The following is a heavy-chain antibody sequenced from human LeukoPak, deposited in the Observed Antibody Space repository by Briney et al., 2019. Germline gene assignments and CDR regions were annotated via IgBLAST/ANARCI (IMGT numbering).Heavy chain of an antibody. CDR2: ISGSGGST. Sequence: GGSLRLSCAASGFTFSSDAMRWVRQAPGKGLEWVSAISGSGGSTYYADSVKGRFTISRDNSKNTLYLQMNSLRAEDTAVYYCAKAAYYYGSGSPDYWGQGTLVTVSS. CDR3: AKAAYYYGSGSPDY. J-gene: IGHJ4*02. D-gene: IGHD3-10*01. V-gene: IGHV3-23*01. CDR1: GFTFSSDA.